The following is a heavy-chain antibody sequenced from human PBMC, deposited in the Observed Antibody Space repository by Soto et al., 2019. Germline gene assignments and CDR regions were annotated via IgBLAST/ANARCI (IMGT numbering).Heavy chain of an antibody. CDR2: IDSAGRTT. J-gene: IGHJ6*02. D-gene: IGHD5-12*01. V-gene: IGHV3-74*01. Sequence: SQRLRCAVLECTCSSLGVHRFLQATGKGLVWVSRIDSAGRTTTYADSVKGRFTISRDNAKNTLYLQMNSLRADDTAVYYCAVDIVATSYLPYGMDVWGQGTTVTVSS. CDR1: ECTCSSLG. CDR3: AVDIVATSYLPYGMDV.